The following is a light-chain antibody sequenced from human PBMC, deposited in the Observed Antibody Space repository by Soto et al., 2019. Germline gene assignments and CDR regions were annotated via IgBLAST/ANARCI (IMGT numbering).Light chain of an antibody. J-gene: IGKJ1*01. CDR1: QSISSY. CDR3: QQSYSNPWT. Sequence: MTQSPSTLSASVGDRVTITCRASQSISSYLNWYQQKPGKAPKLLIYAASSLQSGVPSRFSGSGSGTDFTLTISSLQPEDFATYYCQQSYSNPWTFGQGTKVDIK. V-gene: IGKV1-39*01. CDR2: AAS.